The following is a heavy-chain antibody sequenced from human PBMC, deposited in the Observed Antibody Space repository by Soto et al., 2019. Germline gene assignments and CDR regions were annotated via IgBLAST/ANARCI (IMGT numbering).Heavy chain of an antibody. D-gene: IGHD6-19*01. CDR3: AKRSDSSGWYDDY. Sequence: EVLLLESGGGLVQPGGSLRLSCAASGFTFSSYAMCWVRQAPGKGLEWVSAITGGAIVANYADSVKGRFTISRDNSKNTLYLQMTSLRADDTAVYYCAKRSDSSGWYDDYWGQGTLVTVSS. CDR2: ITGGAIVA. V-gene: IGHV3-23*01. J-gene: IGHJ4*02. CDR1: GFTFSSYA.